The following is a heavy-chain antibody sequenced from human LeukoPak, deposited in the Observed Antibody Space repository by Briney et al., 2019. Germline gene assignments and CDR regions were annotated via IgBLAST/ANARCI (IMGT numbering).Heavy chain of an antibody. D-gene: IGHD4-17*01. CDR3: ARRTVTTGYRDV. V-gene: IGHV4-39*01. J-gene: IGHJ6*03. CDR1: GGSISSSSYY. Sequence: PSETLSLTCTVSGGSISSSSYYWGWIRQPPGKGLEWIGSIYYSGSTYYNHSIKSRVTISVDKSKNQFSLQMSSVTAADTAVYYCARRTVTTGYRDVWGKGTTVTVSS. CDR2: IYYSGST.